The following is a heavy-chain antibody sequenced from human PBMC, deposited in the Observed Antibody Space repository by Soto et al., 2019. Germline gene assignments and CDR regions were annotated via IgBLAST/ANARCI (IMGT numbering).Heavy chain of an antibody. J-gene: IGHJ3*02. D-gene: IGHD1-1*01. CDR3: AREGGTTAFDI. CDR1: GFTFNNYG. Sequence: QVQLVESGGGVVQPGRSLRLSCAASGFTFNNYGMHWVRQHPGKGLEWIGYIYYSGSTYYNPSLKSRVTISVDTSKNQFSLKLSSVTAADTAVYYCAREGGTTAFDIWGQGTMVTVSS. CDR2: IYYSGST. V-gene: IGHV4-31*02.